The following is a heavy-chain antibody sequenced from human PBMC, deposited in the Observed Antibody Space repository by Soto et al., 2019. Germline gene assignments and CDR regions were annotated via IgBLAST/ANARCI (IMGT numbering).Heavy chain of an antibody. Sequence: SVKVSCKASGGTFSSYAISWVRQAPGQGLEWMGGIIPIFGTANYAQKFQGRVTITADKSTGTAYMELSSLRSEDAAVYYCAGITIFGVVIIPYWGQGTLVTVSS. V-gene: IGHV1-69*06. J-gene: IGHJ4*02. CDR3: AGITIFGVVIIPY. CDR2: IIPIFGTA. D-gene: IGHD3-3*01. CDR1: GGTFSSYA.